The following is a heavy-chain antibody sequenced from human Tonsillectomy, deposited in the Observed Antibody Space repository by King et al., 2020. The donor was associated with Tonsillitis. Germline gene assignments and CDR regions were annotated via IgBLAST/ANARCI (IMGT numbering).Heavy chain of an antibody. CDR1: GFTFTNYA. D-gene: IGHD4-17*01. Sequence: VQLVESGGGLVQPGGSLRLSCAASGFTFTNYALTWVRQAPGKGLEWVSSINSNAAGTYYADSVKGRFTISRDNSKSTVYLQMNSLRGEDTAVYYCGKDPNGDYVGAFDFWGQGTMVTVSS. J-gene: IGHJ3*01. CDR3: GKDPNGDYVGAFDF. V-gene: IGHV3-23*04. CDR2: INSNAAGT.